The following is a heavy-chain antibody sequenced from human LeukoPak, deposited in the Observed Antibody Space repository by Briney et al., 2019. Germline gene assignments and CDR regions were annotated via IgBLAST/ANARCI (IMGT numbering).Heavy chain of an antibody. CDR3: ARDPILTGNWFDP. V-gene: IGHV4-59*12. Sequence: SETLSLTCAVYGGSISSYYWSWIRQPPGKGLERIGYIYYSGSTNYNPSLKSRVTISVDTSKNQFSLKLSSVTAADTAVYYCARDPILTGNWFDPWGQGTLVTVSS. CDR2: IYYSGST. J-gene: IGHJ5*02. CDR1: GGSISSYY. D-gene: IGHD2-15*01.